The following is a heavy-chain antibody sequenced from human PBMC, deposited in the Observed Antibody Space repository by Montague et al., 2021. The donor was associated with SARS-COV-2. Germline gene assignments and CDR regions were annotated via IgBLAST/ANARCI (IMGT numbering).Heavy chain of an antibody. V-gene: IGHV3-53*01. CDR1: GFTFSSNY. D-gene: IGHD3-9*01. J-gene: IGHJ2*01. CDR3: ARDSKPDWVPYWYFDL. Sequence: SLRLSCAASGFTFSSNYMSWVRQAPGKGLEWVSVIYSGGSTYYAXSVXRRFTISRDNSKNTLYLQMNSLRAEDTAVYYCARDSKPDWVPYWYFDLWGRGTLVTVSS. CDR2: IYSGGST.